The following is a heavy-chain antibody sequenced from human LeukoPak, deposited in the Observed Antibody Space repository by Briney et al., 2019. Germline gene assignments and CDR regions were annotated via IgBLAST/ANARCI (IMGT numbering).Heavy chain of an antibody. V-gene: IGHV4-61*02. D-gene: IGHD6-13*01. CDR1: GGSISSGSYY. Sequence: SQTLSLTCTVSGGSISSGSYYWSWIRQPAGKGLEWIGRIYTSGSTNYNPSLKSRVTISVDTSKNQFSLKLSSVTAADTAVYYCARLVYSSSWSYYYGMDVWGQGTTVTVSS. CDR3: ARLVYSSSWSYYYGMDV. J-gene: IGHJ6*02. CDR2: IYTSGST.